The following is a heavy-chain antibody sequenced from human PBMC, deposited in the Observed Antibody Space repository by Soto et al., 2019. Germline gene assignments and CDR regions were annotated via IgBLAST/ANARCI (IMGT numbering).Heavy chain of an antibody. CDR3: ARAWAYCISTSCPLVLNYYYGMDV. CDR1: GDSVSSNSAA. J-gene: IGHJ6*02. D-gene: IGHD2-2*01. V-gene: IGHV6-1*01. CDR2: TYYRSKWYN. Sequence: SQTLSLTCAISGDSVSSNSAAWNWLRQSPSRGLEWLGRTYYRSKWYNDYAVSVKSRITINPDTSKNQFSLQLNSVTPEDTAVNYCARAWAYCISTSCPLVLNYYYGMDVWGQGTTVTVSS.